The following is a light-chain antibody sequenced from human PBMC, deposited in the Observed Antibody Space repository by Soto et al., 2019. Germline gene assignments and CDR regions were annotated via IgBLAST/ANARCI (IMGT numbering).Light chain of an antibody. J-gene: IGKJ5*01. V-gene: IGKV3-15*01. CDR2: GAS. Sequence: EIVLTQSPGTLSLSPGERATLSCRASQTVSRNLAWYQQNPGQAPRLLIYGASTRATNVSARFSGSGSGTEFTLTISSLQSEDFALYYCQQYNHWPPITFGPGTRLEIK. CDR3: QQYNHWPPIT. CDR1: QTVSRN.